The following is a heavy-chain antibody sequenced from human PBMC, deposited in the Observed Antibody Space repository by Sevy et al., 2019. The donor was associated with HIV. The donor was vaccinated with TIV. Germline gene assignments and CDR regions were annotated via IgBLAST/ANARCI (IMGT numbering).Heavy chain of an antibody. V-gene: IGHV6-1*01. J-gene: IGHJ4*02. CDR2: TYYRSKWYN. CDR1: GDSVSSNSAA. Sequence: SQTLSLTCAISGDSVSSNSAAWNWIRQSPSRGLEWLGRTYYRSKWYNDYAVSVKSRITINPDTSKNQFSLQLNSVTPEDTAVYYCARSRQVGNEERSALNYPFDYWGQGTLVTVSS. CDR3: ARSRQVGNEERSALNYPFDY. D-gene: IGHD4-4*01.